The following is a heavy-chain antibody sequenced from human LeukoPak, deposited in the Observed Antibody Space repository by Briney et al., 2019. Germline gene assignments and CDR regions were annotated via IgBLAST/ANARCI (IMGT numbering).Heavy chain of an antibody. J-gene: IGHJ4*02. CDR1: GGSFSGYY. Sequence: PSETLSLTCAVYGGSFSGYYWSWIRQPPGKGLEWIGSIYYSGSTYYNPSLKSRVTISVDTSKNQFSLKLSSVTAADTAVYYCASIIDYYDSSGYQYYFDYWGQGTLVTVSS. CDR3: ASIIDYYDSSGYQYYFDY. V-gene: IGHV4-34*01. CDR2: IYYSGST. D-gene: IGHD3-22*01.